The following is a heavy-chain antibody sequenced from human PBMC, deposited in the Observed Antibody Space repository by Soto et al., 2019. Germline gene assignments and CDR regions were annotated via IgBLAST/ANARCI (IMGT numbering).Heavy chain of an antibody. J-gene: IGHJ4*02. CDR3: AKDPISGGYFDWSSGFDY. D-gene: IGHD3-9*01. V-gene: IGHV3-23*01. Sequence: GGSLRLSCTASGFTFSSYAMSWVRQAPGKGLEWVSAISGSGGSTYYADSVKGRFTISRDNSKNTLYPQMNSLRAEDTAVYYCAKDPISGGYFDWSSGFDYWGQGTLVTVSS. CDR2: ISGSGGST. CDR1: GFTFSSYA.